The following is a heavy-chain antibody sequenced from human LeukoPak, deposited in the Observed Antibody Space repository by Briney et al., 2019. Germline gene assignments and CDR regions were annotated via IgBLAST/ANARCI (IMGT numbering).Heavy chain of an antibody. V-gene: IGHV4-38-2*02. Sequence: SETLSLTCTVSGYSINSGYYWGWIRQPPGKGLEWIGTIYYSGITYYNPSLKSRVTISVEPSNNQFSRKLSSVTAEDTAIYYCARSHYYGSGSLFGAFDIWGQGTMVTVSS. D-gene: IGHD3-10*01. J-gene: IGHJ3*02. CDR3: ARSHYYGSGSLFGAFDI. CDR2: IYYSGIT. CDR1: GYSINSGYY.